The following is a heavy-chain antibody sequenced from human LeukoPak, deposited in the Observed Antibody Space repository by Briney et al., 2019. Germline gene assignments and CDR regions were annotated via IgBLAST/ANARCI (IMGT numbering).Heavy chain of an antibody. V-gene: IGHV4-39*07. CDR2: IYYSGST. J-gene: IGHJ6*03. Sequence: PSETLSLTCTVSGGSISSSSYYWGWIRQPPGKGLEWIGSIYYSGSTYYNPSLESRVTISVDTSKNQFSLKLSSVTAADTAVYYCARGYCSGGSCYSSYYYSYMDVWGKGTTVTVSS. CDR3: ARGYCSGGSCYSSYYYSYMDV. D-gene: IGHD2-15*01. CDR1: GGSISSSSYY.